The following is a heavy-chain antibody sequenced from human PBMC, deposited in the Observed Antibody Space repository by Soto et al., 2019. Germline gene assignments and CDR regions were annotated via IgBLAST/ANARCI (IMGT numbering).Heavy chain of an antibody. CDR1: GFSFSGYA. V-gene: IGHV3-23*01. J-gene: IGHJ4*02. D-gene: IGHD1-26*01. CDR3: AKNSKGYSGRYFDF. Sequence: EVQLLESGGGVGQPGGSLRLSCSASGFSFSGYAMSWVRQAAGKGLEWVSTNSGSGASTFYADSVKGRFTISRDNSNNPCYLQISNLRAEDTAVYYCAKNSKGYSGRYFDFWGQGILVTVSS. CDR2: NSGSGAST.